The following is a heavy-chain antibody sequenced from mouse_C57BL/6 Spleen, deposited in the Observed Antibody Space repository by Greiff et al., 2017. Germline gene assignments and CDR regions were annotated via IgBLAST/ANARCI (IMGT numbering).Heavy chain of an antibody. D-gene: IGHD2-5*01. Sequence: EVKLVESGGGLVKPGGSLKLSCAASGFTFSDYGMHWVRQAPEKGLEWVAYISSGSSTIYYADTVKGRFTISRDNAKNTLFLQMTSLRSEDTAMYYCARPTIVTTSYYFDYWGQGTTLTVSS. V-gene: IGHV5-17*01. CDR3: ARPTIVTTSYYFDY. CDR2: ISSGSSTI. CDR1: GFTFSDYG. J-gene: IGHJ2*01.